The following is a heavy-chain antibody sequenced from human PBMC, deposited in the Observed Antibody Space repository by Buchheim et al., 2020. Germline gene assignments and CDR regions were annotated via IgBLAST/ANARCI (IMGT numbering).Heavy chain of an antibody. J-gene: IGHJ6*02. Sequence: EVQLVESGGGVIQPGGSLRLSCAASGFTFSSHWMHWVRQAPGKGLVWVSRISSDGCSESYADSVKGRFTISRDNAQNTVYLQMNSLRAEDTAVYYCARDKAYFDSSGYYFYYFGMDVWGQGTT. D-gene: IGHD3-22*01. CDR2: ISSDGCSE. CDR1: GFTFSSHW. V-gene: IGHV3-74*01. CDR3: ARDKAYFDSSGYYFYYFGMDV.